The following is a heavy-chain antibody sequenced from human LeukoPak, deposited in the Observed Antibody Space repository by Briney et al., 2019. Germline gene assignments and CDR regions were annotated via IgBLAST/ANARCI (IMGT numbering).Heavy chain of an antibody. V-gene: IGHV3-7*03. D-gene: IGHD2-2*01. J-gene: IGHJ4*02. CDR1: GFTFSSYW. CDR3: ARTVVVVVGASDYFDY. CDR2: IRQDGGVK. Sequence: GGSLRLSCAASGFTFSSYWMTWVRQAPGKGLEWVANIRQDGGVKYYMDSAKGRFTLSRDNAKSSLYLQMNSLRVEDMAMYFCARTVVVVVGASDYFDYWGQGTLVTVSS.